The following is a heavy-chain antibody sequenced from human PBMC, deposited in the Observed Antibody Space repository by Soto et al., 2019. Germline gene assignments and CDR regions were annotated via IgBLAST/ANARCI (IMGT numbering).Heavy chain of an antibody. D-gene: IGHD2-2*01. J-gene: IGHJ6*03. CDR2: ISNSRNTI. CDR1: GFTFSSYS. V-gene: IGHV3-48*01. Sequence: GGSLRLSCAASGFTFSSYSMNWVRQAPGKGLEWVSYISNSRNTIYYADSVKGRFTISRDNAKNSLYLQMNSLGAEDTAVYYCARPGYCSSTNCYGGGYQSYYMDVWGKGTTVTVSS. CDR3: ARPGYCSSTNCYGGGYQSYYMDV.